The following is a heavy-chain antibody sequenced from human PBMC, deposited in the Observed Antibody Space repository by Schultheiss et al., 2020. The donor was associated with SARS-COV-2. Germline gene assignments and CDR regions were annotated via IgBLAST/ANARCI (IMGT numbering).Heavy chain of an antibody. Sequence: TLSLTCAVSGGSISSSNWWSWVRQPPGKGLEWIGRIYTSGSTNYNPSLKSRITISVDTSKKQFSLKLSSVTAADTAVYYCARVGDGYNFDYWGQGNLVTVSS. J-gene: IGHJ4*02. V-gene: IGHV4-4*02. CDR3: ARVGDGYNFDY. CDR2: IYTSGST. CDR1: GGSISSSNW. D-gene: IGHD5-24*01.